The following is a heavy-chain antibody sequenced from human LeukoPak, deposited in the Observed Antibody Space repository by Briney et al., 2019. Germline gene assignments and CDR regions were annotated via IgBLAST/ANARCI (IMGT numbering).Heavy chain of an antibody. V-gene: IGHV3-23*01. Sequence: GGSLRLSCAASGFTFSSHSMNWVRQAPGKGLEWVSAITDSGGNRQYTDSVKGRFTISRDNSKNTLYLQMDSLRADDTAVYYCAKSSRYGTGWYGKIDYWGQGTLVTVSS. CDR1: GFTFSSHS. CDR2: ITDSGGNR. D-gene: IGHD6-19*01. J-gene: IGHJ4*02. CDR3: AKSSRYGTGWYGKIDY.